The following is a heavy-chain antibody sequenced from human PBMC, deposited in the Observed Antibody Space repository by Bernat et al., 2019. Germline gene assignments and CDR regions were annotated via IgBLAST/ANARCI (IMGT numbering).Heavy chain of an antibody. CDR1: GGTFSSYA. Sequence: QVQLVQSGAEVKKPGSSVKVSCKASGGTFSSYAISWVRQAPGQGLEWMGGIIPIFGTANDAQKFQGRVTITADESTSTAYMELSSLRSEDTAVYYCATSFMITFGGVSMHDAFDIWGLGTMVTVSS. J-gene: IGHJ3*02. D-gene: IGHD3-16*01. CDR3: ATSFMITFGGVSMHDAFDI. CDR2: IIPIFGTA. V-gene: IGHV1-69*01.